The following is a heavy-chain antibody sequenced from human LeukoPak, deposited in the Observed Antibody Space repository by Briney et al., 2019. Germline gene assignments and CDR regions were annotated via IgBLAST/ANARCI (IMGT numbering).Heavy chain of an antibody. Sequence: SETLSLTCTVSGGSISSGSYYWGWIRQPPGKGLEWIGSIYYTGSTYYSPSLKSRVTISLDTSKSQFSLKLSSVTAADTAVYYCERRSPDSDGYHYVDYWGQGTLVTVSS. D-gene: IGHD3-22*01. V-gene: IGHV4-39*01. CDR1: GGSISSGSYY. CDR2: IYYTGST. CDR3: ERRSPDSDGYHYVDY. J-gene: IGHJ4*02.